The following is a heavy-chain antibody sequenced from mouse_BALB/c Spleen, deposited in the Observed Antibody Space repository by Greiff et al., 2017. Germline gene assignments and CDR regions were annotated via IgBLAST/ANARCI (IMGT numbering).Heavy chain of an antibody. J-gene: IGHJ2*01. V-gene: IGHV1-9*01. D-gene: IGHD2-4*01. CDR3: ARLDYDGKVGNFDY. Sequence: QVHVKQSGAELMKPGASVKISCKATGYTFSSYWIAWVKQRPGHGLEWIGEILPGSGSTNYNEKFKGKATFTADTSSNTAYMQLSSLTSEDSAVYYCARLDYDGKVGNFDYWGQGTTLTVSS. CDR2: ILPGSGST. CDR1: GYTFSSYW.